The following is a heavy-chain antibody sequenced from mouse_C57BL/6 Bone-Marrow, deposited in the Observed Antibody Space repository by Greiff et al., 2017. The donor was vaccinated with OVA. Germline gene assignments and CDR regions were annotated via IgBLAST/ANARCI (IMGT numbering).Heavy chain of an antibody. CDR1: GYTFTSYW. V-gene: IGHV1-53*01. CDR3: ARSGQLRPWFAY. J-gene: IGHJ3*01. D-gene: IGHD3-2*02. CDR2: INPSNGGT. Sequence: VQLQQSGTELVKPGASVKLSCKASGYTFTSYWMHWVKQRPGQGLEWIGNINPSNGGTNYNEKFKSKATLTVDKSSSTAYMQLSSLTSEDSAVYYCARSGQLRPWFAYWGQGTLVTVSA.